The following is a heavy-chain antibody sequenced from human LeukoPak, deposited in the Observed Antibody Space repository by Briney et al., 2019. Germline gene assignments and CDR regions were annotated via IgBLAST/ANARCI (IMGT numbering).Heavy chain of an antibody. Sequence: SETLSLTCTVSGGSISSGSYYWSWIRQPAGKGLEWIGRIYTSGSTNYNPSLKSRVTISVDTSKNQFSLKLSSVTAADTAVYYCARDPIFEGVYGSGTTEHGIFHMWGQGTMVTVSS. J-gene: IGHJ3*02. D-gene: IGHD3-10*01. CDR3: ARDPIFEGVYGSGTTEHGIFHM. CDR2: IYTSGST. CDR1: GGSISSGSYY. V-gene: IGHV4-61*02.